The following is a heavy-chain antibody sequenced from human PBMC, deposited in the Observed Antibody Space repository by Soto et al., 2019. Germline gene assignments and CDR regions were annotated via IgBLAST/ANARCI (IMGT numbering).Heavy chain of an antibody. CDR2: IWYDGSNK. CDR3: ANAGCRGANCHFWALES. CDR1: GFTFSSYG. J-gene: IGHJ4*02. Sequence: QLGGSLRLSCAASGFTFSSYGMHWVRQAPGKGLEWVAVIWYDGSNKYYADSVKGRFTISRDNAKKSLHLHMNNLKPDATAEYYCANAGCRGANCHFWALESWGQGTLVTVSS. V-gene: IGHV3-33*03. D-gene: IGHD3-3*02.